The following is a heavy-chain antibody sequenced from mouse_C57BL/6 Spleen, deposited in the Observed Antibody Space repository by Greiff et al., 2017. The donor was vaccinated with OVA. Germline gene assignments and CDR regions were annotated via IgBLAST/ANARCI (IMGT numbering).Heavy chain of an antibody. CDR1: GYTFTSYW. CDR3: ARSGYYGSSLYYFDD. D-gene: IGHD1-1*01. J-gene: IGHJ2*01. Sequence: QVQLQQPGAELVKPGASVKMSCKASGYTFTSYWITWVKQRPGQGLEWIGDIYPGSGSTNYNEKFKSKATLTVDTSSSTAYMQLSSLTSEDSAVYYCARSGYYGSSLYYFDDWGQGTTLTVSS. CDR2: IYPGSGST. V-gene: IGHV1-55*01.